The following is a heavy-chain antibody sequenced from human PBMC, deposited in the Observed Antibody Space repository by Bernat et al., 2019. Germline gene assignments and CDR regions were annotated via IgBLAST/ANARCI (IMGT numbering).Heavy chain of an antibody. V-gene: IGHV4-31*03. CDR3: ARAHQYSSGWYDRFSFDY. J-gene: IGHJ4*02. CDR2: IYYSGST. Sequence: QVQLQESGPGLVKPSQTLSLTCTVSGGSISSGGYYWSWIRQHPGKGLEWIGYIYYSGSTYYNPSPKSRVTIYVDTSKNQFSLKLSSGPAADTAGDYCARAHQYSSGWYDRFSFDYWGQGTLVTVSS. CDR1: GGSISSGGYY. D-gene: IGHD6-19*01.